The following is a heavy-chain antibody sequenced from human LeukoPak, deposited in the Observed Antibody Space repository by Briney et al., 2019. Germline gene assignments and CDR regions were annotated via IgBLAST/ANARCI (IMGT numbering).Heavy chain of an antibody. D-gene: IGHD6-19*01. V-gene: IGHV4-59*01. CDR2: IYYSGNT. CDR3: ARESSSGWYLYFDY. J-gene: IGHJ4*02. CDR1: GGSISSYY. Sequence: SETLSLTCTVSGGSISSYYWSWIRQPPGKGLEWIGYIYYSGNTKYNPSLKSRVTIPVDTSKNQFSLKLSSVTAADTAVYYCARESSSGWYLYFDYWGQGTLVTVSS.